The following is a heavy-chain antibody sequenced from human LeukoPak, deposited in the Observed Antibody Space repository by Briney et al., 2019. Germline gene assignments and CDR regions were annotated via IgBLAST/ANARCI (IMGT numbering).Heavy chain of an antibody. J-gene: IGHJ4*02. CDR3: ASIYGSGSNRRPN. V-gene: IGHV4-4*02. CDR1: GDSISDYW. Sequence: SETLSLTCTVSGDSISDYWWNWLRRPPGKGLEWIGEIYHSGSTNYNPSLKSRVTISVDKSKNQFSLKVNSFTAADTALYYCASIYGSGSNRRPNWGQGTLVTVTS. CDR2: IYHSGST. D-gene: IGHD3-10*01.